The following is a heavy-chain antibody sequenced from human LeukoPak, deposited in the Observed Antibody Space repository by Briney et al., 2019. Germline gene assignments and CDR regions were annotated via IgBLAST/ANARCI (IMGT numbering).Heavy chain of an antibody. V-gene: IGHV4-30-4*01. CDR1: GGSISSGDYY. CDR3: TRRKEGHNCLDS. CDR2: IYYSGST. J-gene: IGHJ5*01. Sequence: SQTLSLTCTVSGGSISSGDYYWSWIRQPPGKGLEWIGYIYYSGSTYYNPSLKSRVTISVDTSKNQFSLKLSSVTAADTAVYYCTRRKEGHNCLDSWGQGTLVTVST.